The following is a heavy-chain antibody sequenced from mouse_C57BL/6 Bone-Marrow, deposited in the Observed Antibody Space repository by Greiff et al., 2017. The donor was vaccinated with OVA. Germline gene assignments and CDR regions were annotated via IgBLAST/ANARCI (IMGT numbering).Heavy chain of an antibody. J-gene: IGHJ3*01. CDR2: IYPGSGNT. Sequence: QVQLKQSGPELVKPGASVKISCKASGYSFTSYYIHWVKQRPGQGLEWIGWIYPGSGNTKYNEKFKGKATLTADTSSSTAYMQLSSLTSEDSAVYYCARWGDWDLAYWGQGTLVTVSA. V-gene: IGHV1-66*01. CDR1: GYSFTSYY. CDR3: ARWGDWDLAY. D-gene: IGHD4-1*01.